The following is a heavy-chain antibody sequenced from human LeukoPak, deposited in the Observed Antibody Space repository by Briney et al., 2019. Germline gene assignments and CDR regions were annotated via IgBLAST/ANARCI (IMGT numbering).Heavy chain of an antibody. CDR2: ISSSGSAI. J-gene: IGHJ6*02. Sequence: GGSLRLSCAASELTFNNFYMSWIRQAPGKGLEWVSYISSSGSAIYYADSVKGRFTISRDNAKNSLYLQMNSLRAEDTAVYYCARGLTRGMDVWGQGTTVTVSS. V-gene: IGHV3-11*01. CDR1: ELTFNNFY. CDR3: ARGLTRGMDV.